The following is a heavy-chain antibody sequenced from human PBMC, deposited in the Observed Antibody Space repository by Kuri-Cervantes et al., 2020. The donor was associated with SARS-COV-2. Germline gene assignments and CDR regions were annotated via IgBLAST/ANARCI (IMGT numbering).Heavy chain of an antibody. D-gene: IGHD3-3*01. CDR3: ARDFWSGYAGKDAEYFQH. J-gene: IGHJ1*01. CDR2: RNPNSGNT. Sequence: AAVKVSCKASGYTFTSYGINWVRQATGQGLEWMGWRNPNSGNTGYAQKVQGRVTITRNTSISPAYMALSRLRSDDTAVYYCARDFWSGYAGKDAEYFQHWGQGTLVTVSS. V-gene: IGHV1-8*03. CDR1: GYTFTSYG.